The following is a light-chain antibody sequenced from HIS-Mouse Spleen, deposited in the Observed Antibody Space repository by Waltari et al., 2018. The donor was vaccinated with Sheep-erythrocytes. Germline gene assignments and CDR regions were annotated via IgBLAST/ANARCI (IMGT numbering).Light chain of an antibody. CDR3: QSADSSGTYV. CDR2: EGS. Sequence: QSALTQPASVSSQPGQSITISCTGTSSDVGSYNLVSWYQQHPGKAPKLMIYEGSKRPSGVSNRFSGSSSGTTVTLTISGVQAEDEADYYCQSADSSGTYVFGTGTKVTVL. V-gene: IGLV2-14*02. J-gene: IGLJ1*01. CDR1: SSDVGSYNL.